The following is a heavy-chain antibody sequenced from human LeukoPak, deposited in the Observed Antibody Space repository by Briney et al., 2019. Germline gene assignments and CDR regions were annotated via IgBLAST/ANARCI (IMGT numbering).Heavy chain of an antibody. Sequence: PSETLSLTCTVSGGSFSSHHWSWIRQSPGRGPEWIGYMFDSVGTKDNPSLKSRISLSADTSKNQFSLRLRSVTAADTAVYYCATIKRGNIFGYFDFWGQGILVTVAS. CDR1: GGSFSSHH. D-gene: IGHD5-18*01. CDR3: ATIKRGNIFGYFDF. V-gene: IGHV4-59*11. J-gene: IGHJ4*02. CDR2: MFDSVGT.